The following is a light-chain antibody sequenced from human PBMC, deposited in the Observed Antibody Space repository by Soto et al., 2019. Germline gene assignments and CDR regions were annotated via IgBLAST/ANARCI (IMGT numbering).Light chain of an antibody. CDR1: SYNIETSS. CDR2: TTN. Sequence: QSVLTQPHSSSGTPGQMVTISCSGSSYNIETSSVHWFQQLPGTAPKLLISTTNQRPSGVPERFSGSKSGTSAPLAISGLQSEDEADYYCAAWDDSLNGHVFGTGTKVTV. J-gene: IGLJ1*01. CDR3: AAWDDSLNGHV. V-gene: IGLV1-44*01.